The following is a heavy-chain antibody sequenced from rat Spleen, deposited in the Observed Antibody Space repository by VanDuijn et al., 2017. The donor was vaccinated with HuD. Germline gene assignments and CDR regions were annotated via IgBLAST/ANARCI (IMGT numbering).Heavy chain of an antibody. J-gene: IGHJ2*01. CDR2: IRNGGDNT. CDR3: VRHGYTRYYFDY. D-gene: IGHD1-9*01. CDR1: GFTFSTYG. Sequence: EVQLVESGGGLVQPGRSMKLSCAASGFTFSTYGMAWVRQAPKKGLEWVASIRNGGDNTYSPDSVKGRFTISRDNAKSTLYLQMNSLRSEDTATYYCVRHGYTRYYFDYWGQGVMVTVSS. V-gene: IGHV5-25*01.